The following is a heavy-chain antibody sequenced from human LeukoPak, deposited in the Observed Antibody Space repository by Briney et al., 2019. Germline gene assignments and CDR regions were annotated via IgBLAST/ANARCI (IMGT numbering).Heavy chain of an antibody. V-gene: IGHV1-2*02. J-gene: IGHJ4*02. CDR2: INPNSGGT. Sequence: ASVKVSFKASGYTFTGYYMHWVRQAPGQGLEWMGWINPNSGGTNYAQKFQGRVTMTRDTSISTAYMELSRLRSDDTAVYYCARGGHMRGYSGYDYPDYCGQGTLVTVSS. CDR3: ARGGHMRGYSGYDYPDY. D-gene: IGHD5-12*01. CDR1: GYTFTGYY.